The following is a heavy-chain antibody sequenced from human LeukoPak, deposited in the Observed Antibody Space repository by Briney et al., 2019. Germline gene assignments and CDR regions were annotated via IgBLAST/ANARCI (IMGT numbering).Heavy chain of an antibody. CDR2: IYYSGST. Sequence: SETLSLTCTVSGDSISSRSYYWGWIRQPPGKGLEWIGSIYYSGSTYYNPSLKSRVTISVDTSKNQFSLKLSSVTAADTAVYYCARRSDGYQFFDDCDQGTLVTVSS. V-gene: IGHV4-39*01. D-gene: IGHD5-24*01. CDR1: GDSISSRSYY. J-gene: IGHJ4*02. CDR3: ARRSDGYQFFDD.